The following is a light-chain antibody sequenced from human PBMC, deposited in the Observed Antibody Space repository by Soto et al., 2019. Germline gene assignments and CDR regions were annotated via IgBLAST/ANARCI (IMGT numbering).Light chain of an antibody. V-gene: IGLV2-8*01. J-gene: IGLJ1*01. CDR3: SSYAGSHLYA. CDR1: SSDVGGYNY. CDR2: EVN. Sequence: QSVLTQPPSASGSPGQSVTISCTGTSSDVGGYNYVSWFQQHPGKAPKVMIYEVNKRPSGVPDRFSGSKSGDTASLTVSGLQAEDEADYYCSSYAGSHLYAFGTGTKVTVL.